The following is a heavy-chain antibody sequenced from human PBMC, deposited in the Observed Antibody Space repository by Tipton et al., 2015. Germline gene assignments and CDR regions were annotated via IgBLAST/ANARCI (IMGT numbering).Heavy chain of an antibody. D-gene: IGHD3-9*01. Sequence: TLSLTCSVSGDSINRYYWSWIRQPPGKGLECIGYIYYTGSTHYNPSLKSRVTISADTSKNQFSLRLSSVTAADTAVYYCACHDYDLLTRDYQTVDYWGQGTRVTVSS. CDR2: IYYTGST. J-gene: IGHJ4*02. V-gene: IGHV4-59*08. CDR1: GDSINRYY. CDR3: ACHDYDLLTRDYQTVDY.